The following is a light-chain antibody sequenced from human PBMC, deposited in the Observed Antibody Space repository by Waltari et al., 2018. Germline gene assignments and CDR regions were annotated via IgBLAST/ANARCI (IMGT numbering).Light chain of an antibody. J-gene: IGLJ2*01. CDR2: AVT. V-gene: IGLV2-14*01. Sequence: QSTLTQPASLSGSPGQSITISCTGSNNDVGYYDYVSWYQQHPGKAPKLLIYAVTKRPSGGSNRFSGSKSANTASLIISGLRTDDEADYYCSSYTTSSTVAFGGGTKLTVL. CDR3: SSYTTSSTVA. CDR1: NNDVGYYDY.